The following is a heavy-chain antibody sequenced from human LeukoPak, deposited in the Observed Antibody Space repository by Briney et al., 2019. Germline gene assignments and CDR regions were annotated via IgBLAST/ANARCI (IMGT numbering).Heavy chain of an antibody. Sequence: PSETLSLTCTVSGGSISSGGYYWSWIRQHPGKGLEWIGYIYYSGSTYYNPSLKSRVTISVDTSKNQFSLKLSSVTAADTAVYYCARERDYYDSSGQAPYYYGMDVWGQGTTVTVSS. D-gene: IGHD3-22*01. CDR2: IYYSGST. J-gene: IGHJ6*02. V-gene: IGHV4-31*03. CDR1: GGSISSGGYY. CDR3: ARERDYYDSSGQAPYYYGMDV.